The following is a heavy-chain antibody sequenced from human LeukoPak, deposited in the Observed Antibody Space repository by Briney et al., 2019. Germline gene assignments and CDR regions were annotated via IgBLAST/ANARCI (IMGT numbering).Heavy chain of an antibody. CDR1: GGSISSYY. Sequence: PSETLSLTCTVSGGSISSYYWSWIRQPPGKGLEWIGYIYTSGSTNYNPSLKSRVTISVDTSKNQFSLKLSSVTAADTAVYYCAREEMEAGYMDVWGKGTTVTVSS. J-gene: IGHJ6*03. D-gene: IGHD6-19*01. V-gene: IGHV4-4*09. CDR3: AREEMEAGYMDV. CDR2: IYTSGST.